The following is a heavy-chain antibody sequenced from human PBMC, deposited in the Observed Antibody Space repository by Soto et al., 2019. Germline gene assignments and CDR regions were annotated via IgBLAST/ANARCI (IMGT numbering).Heavy chain of an antibody. Sequence: SETLSLTSIESNASIRNRKWRTWSRQTPGKGLEWIGEIYHSGSINHNPSLKSRVTMSVDKSNNQFSLKMTSVTAADTAVYYCASKFGELLADAFHIWGQVTVVT. CDR2: IYHSGSI. D-gene: IGHD3-10*01. CDR3: ASKFGELLADAFHI. V-gene: IGHV4-4*02. J-gene: IGHJ3*02. CDR1: NASIRNRKW.